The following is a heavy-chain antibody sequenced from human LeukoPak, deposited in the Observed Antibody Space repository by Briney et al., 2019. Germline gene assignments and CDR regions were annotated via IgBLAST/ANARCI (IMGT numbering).Heavy chain of an antibody. CDR1: GFTFSNYG. V-gene: IGHV3-33*01. J-gene: IGHJ4*02. CDR3: ARELAGHYYGSGSSFDY. Sequence: GGSLRLSCAASGFTFSNYGMHWVRQAPGKGLEWVAVIWFDESNKYYADSVKGRFTISRDNAKKSLDLQMNSLRAEDTAVYYCARELAGHYYGSGSSFDYWGQGTLVTVSS. D-gene: IGHD3-10*01. CDR2: IWFDESNK.